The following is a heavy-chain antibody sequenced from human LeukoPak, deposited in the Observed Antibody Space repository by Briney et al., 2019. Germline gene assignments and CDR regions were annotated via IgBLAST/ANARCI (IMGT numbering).Heavy chain of an antibody. V-gene: IGHV4-61*02. CDR2: IYTSGST. Sequence: PSETLSLTCTVSGGSISSGSYYWSWIRQPAGKGLEWIGRIYTSGSTNYNPSLKNRVTISVDTSKNQFSLKLSSVTAADTAVYYCASEDGYNWVRAFDIWGQGTMVTVSS. CDR3: ASEDGYNWVRAFDI. D-gene: IGHD5-24*01. J-gene: IGHJ3*02. CDR1: GGSISSGSYY.